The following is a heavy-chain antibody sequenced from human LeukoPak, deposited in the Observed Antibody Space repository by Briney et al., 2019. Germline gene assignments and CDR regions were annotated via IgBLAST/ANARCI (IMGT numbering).Heavy chain of an antibody. CDR2: ITGSGITT. D-gene: IGHD5-18*01. CDR3: AKDGADHVDTAMIDAFDI. CDR1: GFTFSSYG. V-gene: IGHV3-23*01. J-gene: IGHJ3*02. Sequence: PGGSLRLSCAASGFTFSSYGMHWVRQAPGKGLEWVSGITGSGITTYYGDSVKGRFTISRDNSKNTLYLQMNSLRAEDTAVYYCAKDGADHVDTAMIDAFDIWGQGTMVTVSS.